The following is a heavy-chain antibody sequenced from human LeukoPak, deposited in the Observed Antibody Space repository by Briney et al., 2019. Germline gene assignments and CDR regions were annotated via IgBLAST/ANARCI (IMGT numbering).Heavy chain of an antibody. CDR3: AREGSGYTYGRGSYFDY. CDR2: IHPNDGDT. D-gene: IGHD5-18*01. J-gene: IGHJ4*01. V-gene: IGHV1-46*01. CDR1: GYTFTNYY. Sequence: ASVKVSCKASGYTFTNYYMHWVRQAPGQGLEWMGLIHPNDGDTKYAQEFQDRVTMTRDTSTSTVYMELSSLRSEDTAVYYCAREGSGYTYGRGSYFDYWGHGILVTVSS.